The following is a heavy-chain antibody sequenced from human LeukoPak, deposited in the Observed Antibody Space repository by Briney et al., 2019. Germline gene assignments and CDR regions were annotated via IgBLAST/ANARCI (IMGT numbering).Heavy chain of an antibody. CDR2: IYYSGST. J-gene: IGHJ4*02. Sequence: SETLSLTCTVSGGSISNYYWSWFRQPPGKGLEWIGNIYYSGSTNYNPSLKSRVTISVDTSKNQFSLKLSSVTAADTAVYYCARGNQLGYYDTSGYLDYWGQGTLVTVSS. V-gene: IGHV4-59*01. CDR1: GGSISNYY. D-gene: IGHD3-22*01. CDR3: ARGNQLGYYDTSGYLDY.